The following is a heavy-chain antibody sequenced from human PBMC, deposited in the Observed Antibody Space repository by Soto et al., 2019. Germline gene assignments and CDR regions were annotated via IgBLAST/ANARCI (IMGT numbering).Heavy chain of an antibody. D-gene: IGHD3-3*01. CDR3: AHRVLRTVFGLVTTTAIYFDF. J-gene: IGHJ4*02. CDR2: IYWDDDK. CDR1: GFSLTTSGVG. Sequence: QITLNESGPTVVRPTETLTLTCSFSGFSLTTSGVGVGWIRQSPGKAPEWLALIYWDDDKRYSASLKSRLTINKDTSKNQVVLTVSVLDPTDTATYYCAHRVLRTVFGLVTTTAIYFDFWGQGTPVAVSS. V-gene: IGHV2-5*02.